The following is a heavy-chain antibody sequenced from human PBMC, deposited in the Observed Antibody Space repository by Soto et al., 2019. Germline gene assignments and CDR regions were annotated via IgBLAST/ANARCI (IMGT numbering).Heavy chain of an antibody. CDR2: IWDEGSNE. Sequence: QVQLVESGGGVVQPGRSLRLSCAASGFTFSAYGRNWVRQAPGKGLEWVAVIWDEGSNEYYADSVKGRFTVSRDSSKNIVYLQMNSLRAEDTAVYYCARTHKSLAVGAVDIWGQGTMVTVSS. CDR1: GFTFSAYG. CDR3: ARTHKSLAVGAVDI. D-gene: IGHD6-19*01. V-gene: IGHV3-33*01. J-gene: IGHJ3*02.